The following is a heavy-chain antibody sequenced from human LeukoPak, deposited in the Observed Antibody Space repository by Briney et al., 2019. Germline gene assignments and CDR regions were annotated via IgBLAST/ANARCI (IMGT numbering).Heavy chain of an antibody. CDR1: GGSISSYY. V-gene: IGHV4-59*01. CDR3: ARVTQQLVPYFDY. D-gene: IGHD6-13*01. Sequence: PSETLSLTCTVSGGSISSYYWSWIRQPPGKGLEWIGYIYYSGSTNYNPSLKSRVPISVDTSKNQFSLKQSSVTAADTAVYYCARVTQQLVPYFDYWGQGTLVTVSS. J-gene: IGHJ4*02. CDR2: IYYSGST.